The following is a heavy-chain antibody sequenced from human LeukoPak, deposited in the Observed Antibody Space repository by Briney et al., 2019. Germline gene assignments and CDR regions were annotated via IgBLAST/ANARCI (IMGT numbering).Heavy chain of an antibody. V-gene: IGHV1-18*01. CDR2: ISAYNGNT. D-gene: IGHD2-2*01. CDR3: AREGNCSSTSCYGPIDYYYYYGMDV. Sequence: ASVKVSCKASGYTFTSYGISWVRQAPGQGLEWMGWISAYNGNTNYAQKLQGRVTMTTDTSTSTAYMELRSLRSDDTAVYYCAREGNCSSTSCYGPIDYYYYYGMDVWGQGTTVTVSS. CDR1: GYTFTSYG. J-gene: IGHJ6*02.